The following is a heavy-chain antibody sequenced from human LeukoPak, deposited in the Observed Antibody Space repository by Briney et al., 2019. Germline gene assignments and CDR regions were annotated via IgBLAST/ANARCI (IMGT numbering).Heavy chain of an antibody. J-gene: IGHJ6*03. CDR2: ISGSGGST. CDR3: ARGALYYMDV. CDR1: GFTFSSYA. V-gene: IGHV3-23*01. Sequence: PGGSLRLSCAASGFTFSSYAMHWVRQAPGKGLEWVSAISGSGGSTYYADSVKGRFIISRDNSKNTLYVQMNSLRAEDTAVYYCARGALYYMDVWGKGTTVTISS.